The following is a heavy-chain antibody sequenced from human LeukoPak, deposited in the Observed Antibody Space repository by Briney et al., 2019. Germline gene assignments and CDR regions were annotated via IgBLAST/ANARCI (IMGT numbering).Heavy chain of an antibody. CDR3: TRRYSYTLSNY. CDR2: IRSKAYGGTT. CDR1: GFTFSSYA. D-gene: IGHD5-18*01. J-gene: IGHJ4*02. V-gene: IGHV3-49*04. Sequence: GGSLRLSCAASGFTFSSYAMSWVRQAPGKGLEWVGFIRSKAYGGTTEYAASVKGRFTISRDDSKSIAYLQMNSLKTEDTAVYYCTRRYSYTLSNYWGQGTLVTVSS.